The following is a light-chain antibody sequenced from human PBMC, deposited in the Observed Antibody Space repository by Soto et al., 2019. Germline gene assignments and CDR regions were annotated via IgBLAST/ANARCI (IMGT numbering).Light chain of an antibody. V-gene: IGKV1-5*03. CDR1: QNINRW. CDR2: TAS. CDR3: QQYNSYPWT. Sequence: DFQMTQSPSTLSASVGDRVTITCRASQNINRWLAWYQQKPGKAPKLLIYTASRLEGGVPSRFSGSGSGSEFTLIISGLQPDDFATYYCQQYNSYPWTFGQGTKVEIK. J-gene: IGKJ1*01.